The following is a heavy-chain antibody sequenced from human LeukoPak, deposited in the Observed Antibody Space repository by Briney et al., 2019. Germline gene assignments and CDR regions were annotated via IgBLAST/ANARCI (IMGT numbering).Heavy chain of an antibody. D-gene: IGHD2-2*01. CDR3: ARAVCSSTSCYFGFDY. CDR2: VSYSGNT. Sequence: PSETLSLTCTVSGGSINSYYWNWIRQPPGKGLEWIGYVSYSGNTNYNPSLKGRVTISKDTSKNQLSLKLDSVTAADTAVYYCARAVCSSTSCYFGFDYWGQGALVTVSS. CDR1: GGSINSYY. J-gene: IGHJ4*02. V-gene: IGHV4-59*01.